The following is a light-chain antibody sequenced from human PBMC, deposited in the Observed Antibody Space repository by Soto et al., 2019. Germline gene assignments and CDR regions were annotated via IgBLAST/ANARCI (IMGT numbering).Light chain of an antibody. CDR3: TSFTTSDTFV. CDR1: SNDVGHFNY. V-gene: IGLV2-14*03. CDR2: DVN. J-gene: IGLJ1*01. Sequence: QSVLAQPASVSGSPGQSITISCTGTSNDVGHFNYVSWFQQHPGKAPKLLIFDVNNWPSGVSDRFSGSKSGNTAPLTISGLQPEDEVDYYCTSFTTSDTFVFGSGTKVTVL.